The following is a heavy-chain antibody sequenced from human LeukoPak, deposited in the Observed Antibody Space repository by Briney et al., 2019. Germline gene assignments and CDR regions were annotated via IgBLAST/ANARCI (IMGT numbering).Heavy chain of an antibody. V-gene: IGHV3-23*01. CDR1: GFTFSSYA. CDR3: AKEGEYSSQASEYFQH. J-gene: IGHJ1*01. Sequence: GGSLRLSCAASGFTFSSYAMSWVRQAPGKGLEWVSAISGSGGSTYYADSVKGRFTISRDNSKNTLYLQMNSLRAEDTAVYYCAKEGEYSSQASEYFQHWGQGTLVTVSS. CDR2: ISGSGGST. D-gene: IGHD6-6*01.